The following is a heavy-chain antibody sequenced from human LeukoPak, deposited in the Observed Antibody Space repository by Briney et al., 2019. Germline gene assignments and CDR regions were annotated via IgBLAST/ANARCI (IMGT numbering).Heavy chain of an antibody. CDR1: GGTFSSYA. V-gene: IGHV1-69*13. CDR2: IIPIFGTA. CDR3: AREIRTYSYGY. Sequence: EASVKVSRKASGGTFSSYAISWVRQAPGQGLEWMGGIIPIFGTANYAQKFQGRVTITADESTSTAYMELSSLRSDDTAVYYCAREIRTYSYGYWGQGTLVTVSS. D-gene: IGHD5-18*01. J-gene: IGHJ4*02.